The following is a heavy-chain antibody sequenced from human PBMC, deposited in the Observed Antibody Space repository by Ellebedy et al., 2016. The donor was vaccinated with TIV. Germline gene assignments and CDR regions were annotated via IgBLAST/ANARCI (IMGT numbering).Heavy chain of an antibody. CDR2: ISWNSGST. CDR1: GFTFDDYA. D-gene: IGHD1-1*01. Sequence: GGSLRLSCAASGFTFDDYAMHWVRQAPGKGLEWVSGISWNSGSTGYADSVKGRFTISRDNAKNSLYLQMNSLRAEDTALYYCAKDFVTGTYFSGDSYFDYWGQGTLVTVSS. V-gene: IGHV3-9*01. J-gene: IGHJ4*02. CDR3: AKDFVTGTYFSGDSYFDY.